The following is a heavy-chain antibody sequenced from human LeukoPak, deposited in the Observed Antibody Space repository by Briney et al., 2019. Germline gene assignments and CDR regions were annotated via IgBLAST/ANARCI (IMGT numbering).Heavy chain of an antibody. V-gene: IGHV3-23*01. CDR1: GFSFGSFA. J-gene: IGHJ6*03. CDR3: AKNVGDTYSSWYMDV. CDR2: IIGSGGTT. D-gene: IGHD2-15*01. Sequence: PGGSLRLSCAASGFSFGSFAMSWVRQAPGKGLEWVSGIIGSGGTTFYADSVKGRFTISRDNSKNTLYLQMNSLRAEDTAIYYCAKNVGDTYSSWYMDVWGKGTTVTVSS.